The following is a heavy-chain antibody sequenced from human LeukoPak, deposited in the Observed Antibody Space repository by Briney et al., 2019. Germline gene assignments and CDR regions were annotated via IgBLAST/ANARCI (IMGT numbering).Heavy chain of an antibody. D-gene: IGHD3-10*01. Sequence: GGPLRLSCAASGFTFSSYGMHWVRQAPGKGLERVALITFDGSYKFYADSVKGRFSISRDNSKNTLYLQMNSLRAEDTAVYYCAKDKSTYYYGSGSLPGVFLDYWGQGTLVTVSS. CDR1: GFTFSSYG. J-gene: IGHJ4*02. V-gene: IGHV3-30*18. CDR3: AKDKSTYYYGSGSLPGVFLDY. CDR2: ITFDGSYK.